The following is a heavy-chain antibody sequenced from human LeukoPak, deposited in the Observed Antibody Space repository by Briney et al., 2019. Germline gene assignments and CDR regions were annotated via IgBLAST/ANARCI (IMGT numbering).Heavy chain of an antibody. CDR2: VYLGGST. CDR3: ARDHCDDAACYPFDR. CDR1: GASFNYYY. Sequence: SETLSLTCNVSGASFNYYYWSWIRQPAGKGLEWIGRVYLGGSTNYNPSLKSRVMMSLDKANNQFSLRLRSVTAADTATYYCARDHCDDAACYPFDRWGQGTLVTVSS. J-gene: IGHJ4*02. D-gene: IGHD2-21*01. V-gene: IGHV4-4*07.